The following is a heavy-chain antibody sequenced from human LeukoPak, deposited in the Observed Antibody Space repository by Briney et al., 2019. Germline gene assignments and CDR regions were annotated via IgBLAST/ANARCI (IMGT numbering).Heavy chain of an antibody. J-gene: IGHJ4*02. CDR1: GFTFTYYW. V-gene: IGHV5-51*01. D-gene: IGHD6-6*01. CDR2: IYPGDSDT. Sequence: GASLKISFHTSGFTFTYYWIGRVLQMPGKGLEWMGIIYPGDSDTKYSPSFRGQVTMSADKSTNTADQQWGSLKASHTAMYFCARGDASMATGFNYWGQGTLVTVSS. CDR3: ARGDASMATGFNY.